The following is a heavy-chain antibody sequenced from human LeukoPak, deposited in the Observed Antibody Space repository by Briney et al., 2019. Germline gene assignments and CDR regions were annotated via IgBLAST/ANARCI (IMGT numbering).Heavy chain of an antibody. V-gene: IGHV1-18*01. CDR1: VYIFPAYG. Sequence: ASVKVSCKTCVYIFPAYGNNWVRPAAGQGRDWMGWFRPLKSNTNYVQKLQGRVTKHTHTSTTTAYMEIMGLTSDDTALYYLSRISSTHRGSLYWGEGTLVTVSS. CDR2: FRPLKSNT. J-gene: IGHJ4*02. D-gene: IGHD2-2*02. CDR3: SRISSTHRGSLY.